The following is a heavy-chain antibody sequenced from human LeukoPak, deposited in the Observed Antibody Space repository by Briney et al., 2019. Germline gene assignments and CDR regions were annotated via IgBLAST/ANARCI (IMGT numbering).Heavy chain of an antibody. Sequence: GGSLRLSCTASGFTFGDYAMSWVRQAPGKGLEWVGFIRSKAYGGTTEYAASVKGRFTISRDDSKSIAYLQMNSLKTEDTAVYYCTTLWFGELSVWLDPWGQGTLVTVSS. D-gene: IGHD3-10*01. J-gene: IGHJ5*02. V-gene: IGHV3-49*04. CDR2: IRSKAYGGTT. CDR1: GFTFGDYA. CDR3: TTLWFGELSVWLDP.